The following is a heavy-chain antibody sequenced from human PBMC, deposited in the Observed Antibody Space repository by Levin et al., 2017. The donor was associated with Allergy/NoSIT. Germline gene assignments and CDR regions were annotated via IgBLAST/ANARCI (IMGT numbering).Heavy chain of an antibody. D-gene: IGHD1-1*01. CDR1: GGSITNYY. Sequence: SQTLSLTCTVSGGSITNYYWTWIREPPGKGLEWVGYVYYSGSTNYNPSLQSRVTISVDTSKNQFSLKLSSVTAADTAVYYCVRGSTWSWFFDLWGRGTLVTVSS. V-gene: IGHV4-59*01. J-gene: IGHJ2*01. CDR3: VRGSTWSWFFDL. CDR2: VYYSGST.